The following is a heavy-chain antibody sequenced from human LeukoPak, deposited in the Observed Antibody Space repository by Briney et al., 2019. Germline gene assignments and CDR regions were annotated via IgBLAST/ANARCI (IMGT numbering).Heavy chain of an antibody. CDR3: ARDISGWYGSDV. CDR1: GGSISPYY. CDR2: IYTSGST. D-gene: IGHD6-19*01. Sequence: SETLSLTCTVSGGSISPYYWTWFRQPAGKGLEWIGRIYTSGSTNYNPSLESRLIMSVDTSKNQFSLRLNSVTAADTAVYYCARDISGWYGSDVWGQGTTVTVSS. V-gene: IGHV4-4*07. J-gene: IGHJ6*02.